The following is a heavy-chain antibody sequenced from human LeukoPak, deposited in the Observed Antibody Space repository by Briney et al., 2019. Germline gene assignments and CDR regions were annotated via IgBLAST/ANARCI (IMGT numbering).Heavy chain of an antibody. D-gene: IGHD1-1*01. CDR2: ISGYNGNT. CDR3: ARDRGQHAFDI. V-gene: IGHV1-18*01. CDR1: GYIFTNFG. Sequence: ASVKVSCKASGYIFTNFGISWVRQARGQGLEWMGWISGYNGNTKYVQKFQGRVTMTRDMPTTTVYMELSSLRSEDTAVYYCARDRGQHAFDIWGQGTMVTASS. J-gene: IGHJ3*02.